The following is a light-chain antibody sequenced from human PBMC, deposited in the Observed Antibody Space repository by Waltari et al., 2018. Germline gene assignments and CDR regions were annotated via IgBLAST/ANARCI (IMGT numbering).Light chain of an antibody. CDR3: QAWDSSTVL. CDR1: NLGNKY. Sequence: SSELTKPPSLSVSPGQTASITCSGDNLGNKYVSWYQQKPGQSPVLVIYQDRKGPSGIPERFSGTNSENTASLTISGTQAMDEADYYCQAWDSSTVLFGGGTKLTVL. J-gene: IGLJ2*01. CDR2: QDR. V-gene: IGLV3-1*01.